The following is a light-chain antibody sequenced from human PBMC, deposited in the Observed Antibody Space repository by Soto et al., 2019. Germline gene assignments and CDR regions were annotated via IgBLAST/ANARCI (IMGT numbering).Light chain of an antibody. CDR2: GAS. V-gene: IGKV3-20*01. J-gene: IGKJ1*01. CDR3: QQYGSSPRT. CDR1: QSVRSDY. Sequence: ILLTQSPCTLALSPGERATLSCRASQSVRSDYLAWYQQKPGQAPRLHIYGASTRATGIPDRFTGSGSGTDFTLTISRLEPEDFALYYCQQYGSSPRTFGQGTKVDIK.